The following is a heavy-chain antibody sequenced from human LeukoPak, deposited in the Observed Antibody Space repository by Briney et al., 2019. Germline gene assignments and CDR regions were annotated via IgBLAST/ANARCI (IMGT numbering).Heavy chain of an antibody. D-gene: IGHD3-22*01. CDR3: ARRAFSSGYYYFDY. V-gene: IGHV4-59*08. J-gene: IGHJ4*02. Sequence: SETLSLTCTVSGGSISSYYWSWIRQPPGKGLEWIGYIYYSGSTNYNPSLKSRVTISVDTSKNQFSLQLRSVTAADTAVYYCARRAFSSGYYYFDYWGQGTLVTVSS. CDR2: IYYSGST. CDR1: GGSISSYY.